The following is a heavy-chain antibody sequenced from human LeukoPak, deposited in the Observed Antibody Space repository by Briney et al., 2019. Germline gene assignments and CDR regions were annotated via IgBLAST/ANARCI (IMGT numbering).Heavy chain of an antibody. D-gene: IGHD3-10*01. Sequence: GGSLRLSCAASGFTFSDYYMSCIRQAPGKGLEGVSYISSSGSTIYYADSVKGRFTISRDNAKNSLYLQMNSLRAEDTAVYYCARDALVLRFYDNWGQGTLVTVSS. CDR1: GFTFSDYY. CDR2: ISSSGSTI. V-gene: IGHV3-11*04. J-gene: IGHJ4*02. CDR3: ARDALVLRFYDN.